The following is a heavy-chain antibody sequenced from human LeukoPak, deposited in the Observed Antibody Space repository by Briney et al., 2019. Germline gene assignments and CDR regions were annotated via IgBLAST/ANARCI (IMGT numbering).Heavy chain of an antibody. J-gene: IGHJ6*03. V-gene: IGHV3-30*02. D-gene: IGHD3-10*02. CDR1: GFTFSSYG. CDR3: AKDCCSGSYVSYYMDV. Sequence: PGGSLRLSCAASGFTFSSYGMHWVRQAPGKGLEWVAFIRYDGSNKYYADSVKGRFTISRDNSKNTLYLQMNSLRVEDTVVYYCAKDCCSGSYVSYYMDVWGKGTTVTISS. CDR2: IRYDGSNK.